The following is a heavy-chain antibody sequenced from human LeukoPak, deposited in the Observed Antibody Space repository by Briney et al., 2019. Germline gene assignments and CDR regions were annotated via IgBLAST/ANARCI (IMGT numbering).Heavy chain of an antibody. Sequence: ASVKVSCKASGYTFTSYYMHWVRQAPGQGLEWMGIINPSGGSTSYAQKFQGRVTMTRDTSTSTVYMEPSSLRSEDTAVYYCARVGNSYGMGVWGQGTTVTVSS. CDR2: INPSGGST. CDR3: ARVGNSYGMGV. CDR1: GYTFTSYY. V-gene: IGHV1-46*01. D-gene: IGHD2/OR15-2a*01. J-gene: IGHJ6*02.